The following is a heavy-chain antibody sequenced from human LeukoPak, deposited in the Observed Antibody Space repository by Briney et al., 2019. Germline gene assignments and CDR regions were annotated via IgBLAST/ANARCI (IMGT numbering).Heavy chain of an antibody. CDR1: GGSISSGGYS. J-gene: IGHJ4*02. CDR2: IYHSGST. D-gene: IGHD3-22*01. CDR3: ARQVVDSSGYLPIDY. Sequence: SQTLSLTCAVSGGSISSGGYSWSWIRQPPGKGLEWIGYIYHSGSTYYNPSLKSRVTISVDRSKNQFSLKLSSVTAADTAVYYCARQVVDSSGYLPIDYWGQGTLVTVSS. V-gene: IGHV4-30-2*01.